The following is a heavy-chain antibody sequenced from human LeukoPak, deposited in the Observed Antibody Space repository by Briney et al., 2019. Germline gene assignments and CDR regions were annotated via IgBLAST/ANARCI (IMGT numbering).Heavy chain of an antibody. V-gene: IGHV3-7*03. CDR2: VNRDGSET. D-gene: IGHD5-18*01. CDR1: GFALSSHW. Sequence: PGGSLRLSCAASGFALSSHWMTWVRQVPGRGPEWVANVNRDGSETYYLDSVKGRFTISKDNAKNSLYLQMNSLRAEDTAVYYCAKDLTLWAVLAFDYWGQGTLVTVSS. J-gene: IGHJ4*02. CDR3: AKDLTLWAVLAFDY.